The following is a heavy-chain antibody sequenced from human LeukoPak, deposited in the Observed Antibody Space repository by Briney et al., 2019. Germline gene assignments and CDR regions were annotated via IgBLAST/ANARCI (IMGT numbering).Heavy chain of an antibody. CDR1: GFTFSSYA. Sequence: PGGSLRLSCAASGFTFSSYAMSWVRQAPGEGLEWVSAISGSGGSTYYADSVKGRFTISRDNSKNTLYLQMNSLRAEDTAVYYCAKPVTPLAVAEGFDYWGQGTLVTVSS. J-gene: IGHJ4*02. CDR3: AKPVTPLAVAEGFDY. CDR2: ISGSGGST. D-gene: IGHD6-19*01. V-gene: IGHV3-23*01.